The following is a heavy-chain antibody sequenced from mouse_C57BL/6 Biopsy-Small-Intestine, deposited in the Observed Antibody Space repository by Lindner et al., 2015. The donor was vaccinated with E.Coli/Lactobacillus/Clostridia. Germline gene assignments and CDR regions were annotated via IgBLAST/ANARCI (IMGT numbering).Heavy chain of an antibody. Sequence: VQLQESGAELARPGASVKMSCKASGYTFTSYTMHWVKQRPGQGLEWIGYINPSSGYTEYDQKFRDKAKLTADKSSSTAYMQLSSLTSEDSAVYYCARRGLITTVVAPDYWGQGTTLTASS. J-gene: IGHJ2*01. CDR2: INPSSGYT. CDR3: ARRGLITTVVAPDY. V-gene: IGHV1-4*01. CDR1: GYTFTSYT. D-gene: IGHD1-1*01.